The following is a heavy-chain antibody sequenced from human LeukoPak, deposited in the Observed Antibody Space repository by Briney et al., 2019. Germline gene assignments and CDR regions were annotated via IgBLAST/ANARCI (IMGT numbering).Heavy chain of an antibody. J-gene: IGHJ6*03. D-gene: IGHD3-10*01. CDR1: GGSFSGYY. CDR2: INHSGST. V-gene: IGHV4-34*01. Sequence: SETLSLTCAVYGGSFSGYYWSWIRQPPGKGLEWIGEINHSGSTNYNPSLKSRVTISVDTSKNQFSLKLSSVTAADTAVYYCARGPDGSGSYYIYYYYMDVWGKGTTVTVSS. CDR3: ARGPDGSGSYYIYYYYMDV.